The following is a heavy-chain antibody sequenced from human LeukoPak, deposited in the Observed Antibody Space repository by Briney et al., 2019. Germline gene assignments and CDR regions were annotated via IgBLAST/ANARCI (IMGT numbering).Heavy chain of an antibody. CDR2: IRYDGSNK. CDR1: GFTFSNYG. D-gene: IGHD6-19*01. Sequence: GGSLRLSCAASGFTFSNYGMHWVRQAPGKGLEWVAFIRYDGSNKYYADSVKGRFTISRDNSKNTLYLQMNSLGAEDTAVYYCAKDARGQWLVPSYFDYWGQGTLVTVSS. V-gene: IGHV3-30*02. J-gene: IGHJ4*02. CDR3: AKDARGQWLVPSYFDY.